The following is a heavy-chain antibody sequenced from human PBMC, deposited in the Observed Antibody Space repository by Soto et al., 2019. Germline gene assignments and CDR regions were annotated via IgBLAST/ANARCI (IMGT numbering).Heavy chain of an antibody. CDR3: ARAQSTTVTYFDY. D-gene: IGHD4-17*01. J-gene: IGHJ4*02. CDR2: IYYSGST. Sequence: LSLTCTVSGGSISSGGYYWSWIRQHPGKGLEWIGYIYYSGSTYYNPSLKSRVTISVDTSKNQFSLKLSSVTAADTAVYYCARAQSTTVTYFDYWGQGTLVTVSS. V-gene: IGHV4-31*03. CDR1: GGSISSGGYY.